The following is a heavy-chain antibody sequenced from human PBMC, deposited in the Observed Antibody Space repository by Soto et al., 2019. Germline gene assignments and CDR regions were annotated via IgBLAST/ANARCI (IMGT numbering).Heavy chain of an antibody. CDR3: VRVVPGAEAWFGP. CDR1: GYTFSNYG. D-gene: IGHD2-2*01. CDR2: ISVYSDGT. V-gene: IGHV1-18*01. J-gene: IGHJ5*02. Sequence: ASVKVSCKTSGYTFSNYGITWVRQAPGQPLEWLGWISVYSDGTNYAQKIQGRVAMTTDTATTTAYMELRSLRSDDTAVYYCVRVVPGAEAWFGPWGQGTLVTVSS.